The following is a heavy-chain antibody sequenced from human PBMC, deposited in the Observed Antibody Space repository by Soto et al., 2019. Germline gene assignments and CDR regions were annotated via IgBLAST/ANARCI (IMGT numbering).Heavy chain of an antibody. J-gene: IGHJ4*02. Sequence: PGGSLRLSCAASGFTFSSYGMHWVRQAPGKGLEWVAVISYDGSNKYYADSVKGRFTISRDNSKNTLYLQMNSLRAEDTAVYYCAKDQYYDSSVLTYWGQGTLVTVSS. D-gene: IGHD3-22*01. CDR2: ISYDGSNK. CDR1: GFTFSSYG. CDR3: AKDQYYDSSVLTY. V-gene: IGHV3-30*18.